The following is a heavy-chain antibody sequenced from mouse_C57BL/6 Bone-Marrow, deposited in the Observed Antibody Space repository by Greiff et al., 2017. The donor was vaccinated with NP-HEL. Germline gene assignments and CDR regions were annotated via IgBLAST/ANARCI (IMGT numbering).Heavy chain of an antibody. Sequence: EVKLEESGGGLVQPGGSLKLSCAASGFTFSDYGMAWVRQAPRKGPEWVAFISNLAYSIYYADTVTGRFTISRENAKNTLYLEMSSLRSEDTAMYYCARQAYYYGSSSPYAMDYWGQGTSVTVSS. V-gene: IGHV5-15*04. CDR2: ISNLAYSI. J-gene: IGHJ4*01. CDR3: ARQAYYYGSSSPYAMDY. D-gene: IGHD1-1*01. CDR1: GFTFSDYG.